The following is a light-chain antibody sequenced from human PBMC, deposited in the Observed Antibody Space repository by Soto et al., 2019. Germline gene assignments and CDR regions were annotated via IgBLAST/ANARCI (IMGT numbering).Light chain of an antibody. V-gene: IGKV3-20*01. CDR3: QQYDSSPLT. CDR1: QSVSSNY. CDR2: GAS. J-gene: IGKJ4*01. Sequence: EIVLTQSPGTLSLSPGERATLSCRASQSVSSNYLAWYQQKPGQAPRLLIYGASSRATGIPDRFSGSGSGTDFTLTISRLEPEDFAVYHCQQYDSSPLTFGGGPKVEV.